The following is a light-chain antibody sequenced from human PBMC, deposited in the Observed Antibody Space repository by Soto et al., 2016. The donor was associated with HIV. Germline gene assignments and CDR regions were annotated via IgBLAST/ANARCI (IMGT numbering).Light chain of an antibody. V-gene: IGLV3-25*03. CDR3: QSADFIGLYVL. Sequence: SYELTQPPSVSVSPGQTATITCSGDSLPRQYAFWYQQKPGQAPVMIVYKNNQRPSGVPERFSGSTSGTTITLTISRVQAEDEADYYCQSADFIGLYVLFVGGTKLTVL. J-gene: IGLJ3*02. CDR2: KNN. CDR1: SLPRQY.